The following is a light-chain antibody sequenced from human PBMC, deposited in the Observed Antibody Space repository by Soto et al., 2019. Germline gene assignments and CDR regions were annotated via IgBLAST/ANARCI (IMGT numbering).Light chain of an antibody. CDR2: DDN. J-gene: IGLJ1*01. CDR3: GSWDSSLSAYV. CDR1: SSNIGGNS. Sequence: VLTQPPSVSAAPGQKVTISCSGSSSNIGGNSVSWYQQLPGTAPKLLIYDDNKRPSGIPDRFSGYKSGTSATLGITGVQTGDEADYYCGSWDSSLSAYVFGTGTKVTGL. V-gene: IGLV1-51*01.